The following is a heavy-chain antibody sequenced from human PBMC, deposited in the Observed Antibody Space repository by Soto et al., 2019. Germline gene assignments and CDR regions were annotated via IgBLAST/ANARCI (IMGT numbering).Heavy chain of an antibody. D-gene: IGHD1-1*01. V-gene: IGHV1-18*01. CDR2: ISAHNGNT. CDR1: GYGFTTYG. CDR3: ARGRYGDY. J-gene: IGHJ4*02. Sequence: QVHLVQSGAEVKKPGASVKVSCKGSGYGFTTYGITWVRQAPGQGLEWMAWISAHNGNTNYAQKVQGIVTVTRDTSKSTAYMELRSLRYDDTAVYYCARGRYGDYWGQGALVTVSS.